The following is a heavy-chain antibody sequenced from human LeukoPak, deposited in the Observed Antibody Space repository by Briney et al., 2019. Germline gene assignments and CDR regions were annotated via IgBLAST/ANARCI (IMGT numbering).Heavy chain of an antibody. V-gene: IGHV3-30*18. CDR1: GFTFSSYG. J-gene: IGHJ4*02. Sequence: GGSLRLSCAASGFTFSSYGMPWVRQAPGKGLEWVAVISYDGSNKYYAGSVKGRFTISRDNSKNTLYLQMNSLRAEDTAVYYCAKVSVGATGDYYFDYWGQGTLVTVSS. D-gene: IGHD1-26*01. CDR3: AKVSVGATGDYYFDY. CDR2: ISYDGSNK.